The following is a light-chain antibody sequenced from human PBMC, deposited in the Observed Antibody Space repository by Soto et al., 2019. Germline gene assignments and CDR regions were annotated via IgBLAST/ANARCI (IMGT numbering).Light chain of an antibody. CDR3: FSYRSNSARYV. Sequence: QSALTQPASVSGSPGQSITISCTGTSSDVGGYNYVSWYHQYPGRAPKFIIYDVSNRPSGVSDRFSGSKSVNTASLTISGLQAEDEADYYCFSYRSNSARYVFGTGTQLTVL. V-gene: IGLV2-14*01. J-gene: IGLJ1*01. CDR1: SSDVGGYNY. CDR2: DVS.